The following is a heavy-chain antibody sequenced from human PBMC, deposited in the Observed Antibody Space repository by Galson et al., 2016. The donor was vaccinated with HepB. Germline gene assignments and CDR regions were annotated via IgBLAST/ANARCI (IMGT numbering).Heavy chain of an antibody. J-gene: IGHJ4*02. CDR2: IGTSGGPT. CDR1: GFTFSNHA. Sequence: SLRLSCAASGFTFSNHAMSWVRQAPGKGLEWVAGIGTSGGPTYYADSVKGRFTISRDNSKNTVNLQMNSLRVEDTAVYYCAKDRRYYGSGFDYWGQGTLVTVPS. CDR3: AKDRRYYGSGFDY. V-gene: IGHV3-23*01. D-gene: IGHD3-10*01.